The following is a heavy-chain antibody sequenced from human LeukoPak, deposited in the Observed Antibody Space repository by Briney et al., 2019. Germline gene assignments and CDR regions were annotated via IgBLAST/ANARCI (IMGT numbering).Heavy chain of an antibody. D-gene: IGHD3-16*01. CDR3: ARHSQSYGPYNWFDP. Sequence: SETLSLTCNVTDGSISSYHWSWIRQPPGKGLQWLGYIFHSGSPHYNPSLKSRLTLSLDTSRSQISLKLGSVTAADTAVYFCARHSQSYGPYNWFDPWGQGALVTVSS. CDR1: DGSISSYH. V-gene: IGHV4-59*08. CDR2: IFHSGSP. J-gene: IGHJ5*01.